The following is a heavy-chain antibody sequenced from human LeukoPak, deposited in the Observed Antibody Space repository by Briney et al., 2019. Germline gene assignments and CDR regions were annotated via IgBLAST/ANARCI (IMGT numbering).Heavy chain of an antibody. CDR3: AKEVRVRSSTSCYDY. J-gene: IGHJ4*02. CDR2: ISGSGGST. Sequence: GGSLRLSCAASGFTFSSYGMSWVRQAPGKGLEWVSGISGSGGSTYYADSVKGRFTISRDNSKNTLYLQMNSLRAEDTAVYYCAKEVRVRSSTSCYDYWGQGTLVTVSS. CDR1: GFTFSSYG. D-gene: IGHD2-2*01. V-gene: IGHV3-23*01.